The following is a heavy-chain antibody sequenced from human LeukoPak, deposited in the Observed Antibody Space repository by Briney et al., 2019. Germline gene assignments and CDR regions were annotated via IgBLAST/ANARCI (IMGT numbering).Heavy chain of an antibody. CDR2: IRSKAYGGTT. CDR1: GFTFGDYA. D-gene: IGHD2-2*01. V-gene: IGHV3-49*04. CDR3: TKSYCSSTSCYLFPSFFFDY. Sequence: GRSLRLSCTASGFTFGDYAMSWVRQAPGKGLEWVGFIRSKAYGGTTEYAASVKGRFTISRDDSKSIAYLQMNSLKTEDTAVYYCTKSYCSSTSCYLFPSFFFDYWGQGTLVTVSS. J-gene: IGHJ4*02.